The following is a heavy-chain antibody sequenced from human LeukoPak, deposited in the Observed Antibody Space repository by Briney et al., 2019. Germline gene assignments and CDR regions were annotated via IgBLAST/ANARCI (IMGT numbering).Heavy chain of an antibody. J-gene: IGHJ5*02. CDR3: ARGGGCSSTSCYSNWFDP. CDR1: GGSISSYY. Sequence: SETLSLTCTVSGGSISSYYWSWIRQPAGKGLEWIGRIYTSGSTNYNPSLKSRVTMSVDTSKNQFSLKLSSVTAADTAVYYCARGGGCSSTSCYSNWFDPWGQGTLVTVSS. D-gene: IGHD2-2*01. V-gene: IGHV4-4*07. CDR2: IYTSGST.